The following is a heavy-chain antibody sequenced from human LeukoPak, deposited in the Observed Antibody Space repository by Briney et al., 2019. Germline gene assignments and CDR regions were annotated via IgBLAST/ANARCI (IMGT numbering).Heavy chain of an antibody. CDR1: GFTFSNAW. CDR2: IKSETDGGTT. D-gene: IGHD1-7*01. J-gene: IGHJ3*02. V-gene: IGHV3-15*01. CDR3: TTEGILNWNYGGDAFDI. Sequence: PGGSLRLSCAASGFTFSNAWMSWVRQAPGKGLEWVGRIKSETDGGTTDYAAPVKGRFTISRDDSKNTLYLQMNSLKTEDTAVYYCTTEGILNWNYGGDAFDIWGQGTMVTVSS.